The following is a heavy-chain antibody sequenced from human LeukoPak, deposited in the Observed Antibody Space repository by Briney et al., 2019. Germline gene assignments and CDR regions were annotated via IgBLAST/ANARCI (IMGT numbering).Heavy chain of an antibody. J-gene: IGHJ4*02. V-gene: IGHV3-23*01. CDR3: ASAHYDYVWGSYRHSNFDY. Sequence: GGSLRLSCAASGFTFSSYAMSWVRQAPGKGLEWVSAISDDGGSTYYADSVKGRFTISRDNAKNSLYLQMNSLRAEDTAVYYCASAHYDYVWGSYRHSNFDYWGQGTLVTVSS. D-gene: IGHD3-16*02. CDR1: GFTFSSYA. CDR2: ISDDGGST.